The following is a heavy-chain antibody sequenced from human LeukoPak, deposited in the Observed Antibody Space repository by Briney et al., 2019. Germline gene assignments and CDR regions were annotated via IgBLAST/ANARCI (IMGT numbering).Heavy chain of an antibody. V-gene: IGHV3-23*01. CDR2: ISNNGAAT. CDR3: AKESHYGTNRLYYLDY. CDR1: GLTFSSYA. J-gene: IGHJ4*02. D-gene: IGHD4-17*01. Sequence: GGSLRLSCIASGLTFSSYAMSWVRQAPGKGPEWVSAISNNGAATYYADSVKGRFAISRDNSQSTVYLQLNSLRAEDTAIYYCAKESHYGTNRLYYLDYWGQGTLVTASS.